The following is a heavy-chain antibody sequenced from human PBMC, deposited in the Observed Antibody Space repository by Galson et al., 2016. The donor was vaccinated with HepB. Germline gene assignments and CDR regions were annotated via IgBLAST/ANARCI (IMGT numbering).Heavy chain of an antibody. CDR3: ARDRYYVSSGHFAFDI. V-gene: IGHV1-2*02. CDR1: GYTFTDYY. CDR2: INPNSGGT. J-gene: IGHJ3*02. Sequence: SVKVSCKASGYTFTDYYMHWVRQAPGQGLEWMGWINPNSGGTNCAQKFQGRATMTRDTSISTAYMELSRLRSDDTAVYYCARDRYYVSSGHFAFDIWGQGTMVTVSS. D-gene: IGHD3-22*01.